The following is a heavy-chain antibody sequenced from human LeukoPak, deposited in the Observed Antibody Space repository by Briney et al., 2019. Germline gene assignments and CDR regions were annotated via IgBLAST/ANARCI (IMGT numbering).Heavy chain of an antibody. CDR3: ARAPGYCSGGSCFDY. CDR2: ISAYSGNT. CDR1: GYTFTSYG. J-gene: IGHJ4*02. V-gene: IGHV1-18*01. Sequence: ASVKLSCKASGYTFTSYGISWVRQAPGQGLEWMGWISAYSGNTNYAEKLQSRVTMTTDTSTSTAYKELRSLRSDDTAVYYCARAPGYCSGGSCFDYWGQGTLVTVSS. D-gene: IGHD2-15*01.